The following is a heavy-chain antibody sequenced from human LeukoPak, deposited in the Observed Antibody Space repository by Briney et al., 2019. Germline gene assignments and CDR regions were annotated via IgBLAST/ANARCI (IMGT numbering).Heavy chain of an antibody. J-gene: IGHJ3*02. CDR2: IRYDGCSK. Sequence: GGSLRLSCAASGFTFSSYGMHWVRQAPGKGLEWVAFIRYDGCSKYYADSVKGRFTISRDNSKNTLYLQMNSLRAEDTAVYYCARPAGYDFAFDIWGQGTMVTVSS. CDR1: GFTFSSYG. D-gene: IGHD5-12*01. V-gene: IGHV3-30*02. CDR3: ARPAGYDFAFDI.